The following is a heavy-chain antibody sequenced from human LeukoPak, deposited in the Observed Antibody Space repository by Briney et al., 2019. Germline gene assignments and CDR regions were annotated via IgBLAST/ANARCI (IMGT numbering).Heavy chain of an antibody. Sequence: PGRSLRLSCVQPRFTFVADVLYSVSHALRKGLGWVSDICLNRGGIRYADSVKGRFTISRDNAKNSLYLQMNSLRAEDTALYYCAKDPYNYYGSGRRIDYWGQGTLVTVSS. CDR3: AKDPYNYYGSGRRIDY. D-gene: IGHD3-10*01. CDR2: ICLNRGGI. V-gene: IGHV3-9*01. CDR1: RFTFVADV. J-gene: IGHJ4*02.